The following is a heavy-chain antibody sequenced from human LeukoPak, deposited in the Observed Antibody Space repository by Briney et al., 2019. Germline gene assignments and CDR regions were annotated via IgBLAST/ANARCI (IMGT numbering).Heavy chain of an antibody. Sequence: PPQTLSLTCTVSGGSITSGGYYWSWIRQHPGKGLEWIGYIYFSGSTYYNPSLKSRVTISVDTSKNQFSLKLSSVTAADTAVYYCARPYYRSDAFDIWGQGTMATVSS. CDR3: ARPYYRSDAFDI. CDR2: IYFSGST. V-gene: IGHV4-31*03. J-gene: IGHJ3*02. D-gene: IGHD2/OR15-2a*01. CDR1: GGSITSGGYY.